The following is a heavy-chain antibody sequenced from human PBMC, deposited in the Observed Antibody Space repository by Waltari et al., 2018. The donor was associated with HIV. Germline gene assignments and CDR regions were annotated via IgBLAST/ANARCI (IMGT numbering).Heavy chain of an antibody. CDR1: GFYVSSDP. CDR2: IFSNGNT. CDR3: ARMHRYYGSEQSRYFYFGFDV. Sequence: EVRLVESGGQLTKQGGSRILSGVILGFYVSSDPLSLVRRVPGKGREWVSVIFSNGNTYYVDSGKGRFTIFRDNSKNTVYLQRNNLRAEDTAVYYCARMHRYYGSEQSRYFYFGFDVWGQGTTVTVS. J-gene: IGHJ6*02. D-gene: IGHD3-10*01. V-gene: IGHV3-53*01.